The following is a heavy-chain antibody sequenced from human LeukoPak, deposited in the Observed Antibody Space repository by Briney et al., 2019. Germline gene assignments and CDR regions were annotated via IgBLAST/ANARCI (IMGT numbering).Heavy chain of an antibody. CDR2: ISAYNGNT. Sequence: AASVKVSCKASGYTFTSYGISWVRQAPGQGLESRGWISAYNGNTNYAQKLQDRVIMTTDTSTSTAYMELRSLRSDDTAVYYCARDPMVRGVRERFDPWGQGTLVTVSS. J-gene: IGHJ5*02. V-gene: IGHV1-18*01. D-gene: IGHD3-10*01. CDR1: GYTFTSYG. CDR3: ARDPMVRGVRERFDP.